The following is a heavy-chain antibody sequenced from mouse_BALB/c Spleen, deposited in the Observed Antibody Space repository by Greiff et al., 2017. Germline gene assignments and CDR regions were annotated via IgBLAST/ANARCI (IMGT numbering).Heavy chain of an antibody. V-gene: IGHV3-2*02. J-gene: IGHJ3*01. Sequence: VQLKESGPGLVKPSQSLSLTCTVTGYSITSDYAWNWIRQFPGNQLEWMGYISYSGSTSYNPSLKSRISITRDTSKNQFFLQLNSVTTEDTATYYCARSEYYGYGGFAYWGQGTLVTVSA. CDR1: GYSITSDYA. CDR3: ARSEYYGYGGFAY. CDR2: ISYSGST. D-gene: IGHD1-2*01.